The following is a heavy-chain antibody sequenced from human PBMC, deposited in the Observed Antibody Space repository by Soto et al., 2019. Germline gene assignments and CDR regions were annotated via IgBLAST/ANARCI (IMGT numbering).Heavy chain of an antibody. CDR2: IYSGGGT. CDR1: GFTVSNNY. Sequence: EVQLVESGGGLVQPGGSLRLSCAASGFTVSNNYMSWVRQAPGKGLEWVSVIYSGGGTYYADSVKGRFTISRDNSKNTLYLQMHSLTAEDTAVYYCARDLVGATTENSQHWGQGTLVTVSS. J-gene: IGHJ1*01. V-gene: IGHV3-66*01. D-gene: IGHD1-26*01. CDR3: ARDLVGATTENSQH.